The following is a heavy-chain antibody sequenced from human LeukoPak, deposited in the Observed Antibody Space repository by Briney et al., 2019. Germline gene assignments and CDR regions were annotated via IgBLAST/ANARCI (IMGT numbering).Heavy chain of an antibody. CDR2: IYSGGST. CDR3: AREPDTAMGD. Sequence: GGSLRLSCAASGFTVSSNYMSWVRQAPGKGLEWVSVIYSGGSTQYADSVKGRFTISRDNSKNTLYLQMYSLRADDTAVYYCAREPDTAMGDWGQGTLDTVSS. CDR1: GFTVSSNY. J-gene: IGHJ4*02. V-gene: IGHV3-53*01. D-gene: IGHD5-18*01.